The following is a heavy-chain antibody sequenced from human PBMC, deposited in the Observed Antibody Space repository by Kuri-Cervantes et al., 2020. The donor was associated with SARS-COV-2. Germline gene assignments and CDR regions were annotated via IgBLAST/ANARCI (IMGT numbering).Heavy chain of an antibody. CDR3: ARGRSPGY. CDR2: INHSGST. J-gene: IGHJ4*02. V-gene: IGHV4-34*01. Sequence: GSLRLSCAASGFTFSSYSMNWVRQPPGKGLEWIGEINHSGSTNYNPSLKSRVTISVDTSKNQFSLKLSSVTAADTAVYYCARGRSPGYWGQGTLVTVSS. CDR1: GFTFSSYS.